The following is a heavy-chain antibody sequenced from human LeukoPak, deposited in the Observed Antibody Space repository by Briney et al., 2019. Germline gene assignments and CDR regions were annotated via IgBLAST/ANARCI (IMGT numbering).Heavy chain of an antibody. CDR3: ARASTGTTFGWFDP. V-gene: IGHV3-21*01. CDR1: GFTFSSYS. Sequence: GGSLRLSCAASGFTFSSYSMNWVRQAPGKGLEWVSSISSSSSYIYYADSVKGRFTISRDNAKNPLYLQMNSLRAEDTAVYYCARASTGTTFGWFDPWGQGTLVTVSS. CDR2: ISSSSSYI. J-gene: IGHJ5*02. D-gene: IGHD1-1*01.